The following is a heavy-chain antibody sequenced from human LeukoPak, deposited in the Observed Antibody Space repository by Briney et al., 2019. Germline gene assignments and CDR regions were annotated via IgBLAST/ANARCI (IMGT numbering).Heavy chain of an antibody. CDR3: ARDILGYCSNTSCYHTSSFDC. CDR1: GFTFSSYA. V-gene: IGHV3-30-3*01. Sequence: GGSLRLSCAASGFTFSSYAMHWVRQAPGKGLEWVAVISYDGSNKYYADSVKGRFTISRDNSKNTLFLQMNSLRAEDTAVYYCARDILGYCSNTSCYHTSSFDCWGQGTLVTVSS. J-gene: IGHJ4*02. D-gene: IGHD2-2*01. CDR2: ISYDGSNK.